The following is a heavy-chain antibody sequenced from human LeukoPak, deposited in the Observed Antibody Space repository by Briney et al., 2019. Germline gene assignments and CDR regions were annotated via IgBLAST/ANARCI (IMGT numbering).Heavy chain of an antibody. CDR2: SNPDGSIT. J-gene: IGHJ4*02. CDR1: GFTFSSYW. D-gene: IGHD2-15*01. Sequence: GGSLRLSCTASGFTFSSYWMHWVRQAPGKGLLWLARSNPDGSITSYDDSVKGRFTISRHNAKNTLYLQMNNLRTEDTALYYCARDLLPDYWGQGTLVTVSS. V-gene: IGHV3-74*01. CDR3: ARDLLPDY.